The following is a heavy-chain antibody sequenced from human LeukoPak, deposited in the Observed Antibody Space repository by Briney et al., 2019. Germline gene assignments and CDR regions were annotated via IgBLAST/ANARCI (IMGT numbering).Heavy chain of an antibody. CDR1: GASIRSTSHY. Sequence: SETLSLTCTVSGASIRSTSHYWGWIRQPPGKGLEWIGSIYHSGSTYYNPSLKSRVTISVDTSKNQFSLKLTSVTAADTAVYYCARQTGSGLFILPGGQGTLVTVSS. J-gene: IGHJ4*02. V-gene: IGHV4-39*01. CDR2: IYHSGST. D-gene: IGHD3/OR15-3a*01. CDR3: ARQTGSGLFILP.